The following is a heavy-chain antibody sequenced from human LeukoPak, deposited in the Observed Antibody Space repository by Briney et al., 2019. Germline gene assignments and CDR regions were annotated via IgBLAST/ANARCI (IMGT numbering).Heavy chain of an antibody. D-gene: IGHD6-19*01. Sequence: GGSLRLPCAASGFTFSSYAMSWVRQAPGKGLEWVSAISGSGGSTYYADSVKGRFTISRDNSKNTLYLQMNSLRAEDTAVYYCAKDVRASGWFYYFDYWGQGTLVTVSS. V-gene: IGHV3-23*01. CDR1: GFTFSSYA. J-gene: IGHJ4*02. CDR2: ISGSGGST. CDR3: AKDVRASGWFYYFDY.